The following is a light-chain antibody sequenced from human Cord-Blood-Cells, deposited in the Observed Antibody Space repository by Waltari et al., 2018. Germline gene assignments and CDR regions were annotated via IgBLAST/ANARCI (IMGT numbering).Light chain of an antibody. CDR3: CSYAGSSTWV. V-gene: IGLV2-23*01. CDR1: CGYVGSYNL. J-gene: IGLJ3*02. CDR2: EGS. Sequence: QSALTQSDSVSGSPGQLITIHCSGTCGYVGSYNLVSWYQQRPGKAPKLMIYEGSKRPSGVSNRFSGSKSGNTASLTISGLQAEDEADYYCCSYAGSSTWVFGGGTKLTVL.